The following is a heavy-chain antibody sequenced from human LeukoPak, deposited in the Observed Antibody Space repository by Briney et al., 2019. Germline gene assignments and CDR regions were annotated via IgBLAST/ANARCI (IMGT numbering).Heavy chain of an antibody. V-gene: IGHV4-39*01. Sequence: SETLSLTSTVATRSISTISYGWGRLRHPPGRGREWIGGIYYSGSTYYTPSIKSRVTISVDTSKNQFSLKLSSVTAAYTAVYYCASPGYSSDWFSWFDYWGQGTLVTVSS. D-gene: IGHD6-19*01. J-gene: IGHJ4*02. CDR2: IYYSGST. CDR1: TRSISTISYG. CDR3: ASPGYSSDWFSWFDY.